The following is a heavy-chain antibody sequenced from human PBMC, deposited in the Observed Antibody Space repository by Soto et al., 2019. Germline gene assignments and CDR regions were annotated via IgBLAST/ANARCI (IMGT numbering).Heavy chain of an antibody. V-gene: IGHV1-18*01. D-gene: IGHD3-9*01. Sequence: GASVKVSCKASGYTFTSYGISWVRQAPGQGLEWMGWISAYNGNTNYAQKLQGRVTMTTDTSTSTAYRELRSLRSDDTAVCYCARDALRNYDILTGCYRFDYWGRGTLVTVSS. CDR3: ARDALRNYDILTGCYRFDY. CDR1: GYTFTSYG. CDR2: ISAYNGNT. J-gene: IGHJ4*02.